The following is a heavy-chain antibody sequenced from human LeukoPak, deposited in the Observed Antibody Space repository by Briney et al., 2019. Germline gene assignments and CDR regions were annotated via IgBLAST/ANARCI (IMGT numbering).Heavy chain of an antibody. CDR1: GFTPSRYW. V-gene: IGHV3-74*03. J-gene: IGHJ6*03. Sequence: GGSLRLSCEASGFTPSRYWMHWVREAPGKGLVWVSRINPDRSSTTYTISVTGRFTISRDNAQNTFYPQMNCLRCEDRALYFCAGVRGSGGSPYQYYMDVWGRGTTVTV. D-gene: IGHD3-10*01. CDR3: AGVRGSGGSPYQYYMDV. CDR2: INPDRSST.